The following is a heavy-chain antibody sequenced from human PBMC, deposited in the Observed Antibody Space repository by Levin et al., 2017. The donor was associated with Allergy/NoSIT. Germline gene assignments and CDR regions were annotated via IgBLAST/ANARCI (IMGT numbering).Heavy chain of an antibody. CDR3: ARFGSDNWFDP. CDR2: IYYSGST. D-gene: IGHD6-19*01. CDR1: GGSISSYY. J-gene: IGHJ5*02. V-gene: IGHV4-59*01. Sequence: TSETLSLTCTVSGGSISSYYWSWIRQPPGKGLEWIGYIYYSGSTNYNPSLKSRVTISVDTSKNQFSLKLSSVTAADTAVYYCARFGSDNWFDPWGQGTLVTVSS.